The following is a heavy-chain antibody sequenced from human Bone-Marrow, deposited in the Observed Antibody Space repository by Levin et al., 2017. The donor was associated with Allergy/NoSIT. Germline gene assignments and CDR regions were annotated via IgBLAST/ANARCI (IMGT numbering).Heavy chain of an antibody. Sequence: GESLKISCAASGFTFSRHGMHWVRQAPGKGLEWVAVIWYDGSKKYYVDSVKGRFTISRDNSRNTLYLQMNSLRVEDTAVYYCARFTDWLLLDYWGQGTLVTVSS. CDR3: ARFTDWLLLDY. D-gene: IGHD3-9*01. CDR2: IWYDGSKK. CDR1: GFTFSRHG. J-gene: IGHJ4*02. V-gene: IGHV3-33*01.